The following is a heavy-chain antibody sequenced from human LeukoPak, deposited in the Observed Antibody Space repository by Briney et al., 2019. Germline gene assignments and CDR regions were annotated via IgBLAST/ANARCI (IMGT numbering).Heavy chain of an antibody. J-gene: IGHJ6*03. CDR2: INPNSGGT. CDR1: GYTFTGYY. V-gene: IGHV1-2*02. CDR3: ARGSLGYSSSWYSDYYYYMDV. Sequence: ASVKVSCKASGYTFTGYYMHWARQAPGQGLEWMGWINPNSGGTNYAQKFQGRVTMTRDTSISTAYMELSRLRSDDTAVYYCARGSLGYSSSWYSDYYYYMDVWGKGTTVTVSS. D-gene: IGHD6-13*01.